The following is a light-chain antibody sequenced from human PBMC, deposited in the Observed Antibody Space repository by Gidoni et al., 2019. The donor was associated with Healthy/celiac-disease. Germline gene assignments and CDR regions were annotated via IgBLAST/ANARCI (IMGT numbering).Light chain of an antibody. J-gene: IGKJ1*01. CDR2: AAS. V-gene: IGKV1-27*01. Sequence: IQMTSSPSSLSASVGDRVTITCRASQGISNYLDWYQQKPGKVPKILIYAASTLQSGVPSRFSGSGSGTDFTITISRLQPEDGATYDCQKYNSAPPTFGQGTKVEIK. CDR3: QKYNSAPPT. CDR1: QGISNY.